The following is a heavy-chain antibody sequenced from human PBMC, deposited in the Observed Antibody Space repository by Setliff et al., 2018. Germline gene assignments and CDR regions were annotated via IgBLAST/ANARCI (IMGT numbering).Heavy chain of an antibody. CDR3: AKVDQFDLEGLDY. CDR1: ALTFSNYG. V-gene: IGHV3-30*02. D-gene: IGHD3-9*01. J-gene: IGHJ4*02. Sequence: GGSLRLSCAASALTFSNYGIHWVRQAPGKGLEWVAFIRNDGTEKFHADPVKGRFTVSRDNSKNTVFLQMNSLTTDDTAVYYCAKVDQFDLEGLDYWARGTLVTVSS. CDR2: IRNDGTEK.